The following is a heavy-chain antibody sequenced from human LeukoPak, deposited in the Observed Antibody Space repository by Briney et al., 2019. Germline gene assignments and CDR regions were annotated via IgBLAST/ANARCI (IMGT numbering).Heavy chain of an antibody. J-gene: IGHJ5*02. V-gene: IGHV3-48*03. CDR3: ASLWELTMA. CDR1: GCRFSNYE. Sequence: GESLRLSCAASGCRFSNYEMDWVRQAPGKGLEWVSYISIGGDTRHYADSVKGRFTISRDNAKNSVYLQMNSLRAEDTAVYFCASLWELTMAWGQGTLVTVSS. CDR2: ISIGGDTR. D-gene: IGHD3-16*01.